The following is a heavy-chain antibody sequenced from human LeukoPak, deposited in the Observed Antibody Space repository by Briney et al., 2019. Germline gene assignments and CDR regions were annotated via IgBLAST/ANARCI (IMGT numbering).Heavy chain of an antibody. CDR1: GGTFSSYA. CDR2: IIPIFGTA. J-gene: IGHJ5*02. V-gene: IGHV1-69*05. Sequence: SVKVSCKASGGTFSSYAISWVRQAPGQGLEWMGGIIPIFGTANYAQKFQGRVTITTDETTSTAYMELSSLRSEDTAVYYCASVPLAYCGGDWGCWFDPWGQGTLVTVSS. D-gene: IGHD2-21*02. CDR3: ASVPLAYCGGDWGCWFDP.